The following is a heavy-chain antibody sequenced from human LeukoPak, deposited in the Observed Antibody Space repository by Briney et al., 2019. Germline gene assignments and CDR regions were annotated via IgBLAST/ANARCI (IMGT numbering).Heavy chain of an antibody. V-gene: IGHV3-9*01. CDR3: AKETFGGVIAPLGD. CDR2: ISWNSGSI. Sequence: SLRLSCAASGFTFDDYAMHWVRQAPGKGLEWVSGISWNSGSIGYADSVKGRFTISRDNAKNSLYLQMNSLRAEDTALYYCAKETFGGVIAPLGDWGQGTLVTVSS. D-gene: IGHD3-16*02. J-gene: IGHJ4*02. CDR1: GFTFDDYA.